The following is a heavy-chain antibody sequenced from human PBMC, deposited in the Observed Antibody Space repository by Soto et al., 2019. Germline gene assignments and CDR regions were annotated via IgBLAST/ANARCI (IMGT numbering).Heavy chain of an antibody. V-gene: IGHV1-18*01. J-gene: IGHJ4*02. Sequence: ASVKVSCKASGYTFTSYGISWVRQAPGQGLEWMGWISAYNGNTNYAQKLQGRVTMTTDTSTSTAYMELRSLRSDDTAVYYCATLTGYSSSTSCYSWFSSTFDYWGQGTLVTVSS. CDR1: GYTFTSYG. CDR3: ATLTGYSSSTSCYSWFSSTFDY. D-gene: IGHD2-2*02. CDR2: ISAYNGNT.